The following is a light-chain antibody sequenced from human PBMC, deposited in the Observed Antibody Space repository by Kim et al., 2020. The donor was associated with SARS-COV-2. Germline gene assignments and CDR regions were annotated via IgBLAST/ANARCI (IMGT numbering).Light chain of an antibody. J-gene: IGLJ3*02. Sequence: QSVLTQPPSASGTPGQRVTISCSGSSSNIGSNSVAWYQQVPGTAPKLLIYSNIHRPSGVPDRFSGSKSGASASLAVSGLQSEDEADYYCATWDDSLNGWVFGGGTKLAVL. CDR2: SNI. CDR1: SSNIGSNS. CDR3: ATWDDSLNGWV. V-gene: IGLV1-44*01.